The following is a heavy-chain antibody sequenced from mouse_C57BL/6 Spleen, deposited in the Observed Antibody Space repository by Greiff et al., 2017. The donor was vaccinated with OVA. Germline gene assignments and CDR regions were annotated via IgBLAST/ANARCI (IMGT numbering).Heavy chain of an antibody. V-gene: IGHV5-17*01. CDR3: ARLGSFHWYFDV. CDR2: ISSGSSTI. CDR1: GFTFSDYG. J-gene: IGHJ1*03. Sequence: EVKLVESGGGLVKPGGSLKLSCAASGFTFSDYGMHWVRQAPEKGLEWVAYISSGSSTIYYADKVKGRFTISRDNAKNTLFLQMTSLRSEDTAMYYCARLGSFHWYFDVWGTGTTVTVSS. D-gene: IGHD4-1*01.